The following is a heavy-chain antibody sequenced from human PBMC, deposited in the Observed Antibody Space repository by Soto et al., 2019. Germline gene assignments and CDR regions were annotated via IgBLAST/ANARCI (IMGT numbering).Heavy chain of an antibody. V-gene: IGHV1-18*01. CDR2: ISAYNGNT. CDR1: GYTFTSYG. D-gene: IGHD3-10*01. Sequence: QVQLVQSGAEVKKPGASVKVSCKASGYTFTSYGISWVRQAPGQGLEWRGWISAYNGNTNYAQKLQGRVTMTTDTSTSKAYMKLRRLRSDDTAVYYCARKLRVRGDRNSQTPLDPWGQGTLVTVSS. J-gene: IGHJ5*02. CDR3: ARKLRVRGDRNSQTPLDP.